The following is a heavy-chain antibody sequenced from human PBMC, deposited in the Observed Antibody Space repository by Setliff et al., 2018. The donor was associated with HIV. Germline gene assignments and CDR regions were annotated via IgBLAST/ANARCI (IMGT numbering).Heavy chain of an antibody. J-gene: IGHJ3*02. CDR1: GGTFSSYA. CDR2: IIPIFGTA. CDR3: ASVVRSSGWYLKDGDAFDI. D-gene: IGHD6-19*01. V-gene: IGHV1-69*13. Sequence: GASVKVSCKTSGGTFSSYAISWVRQAPGQGLEWMGGIIPIFGTANYAQKFQGRVTITAEESTSTAYMELSSLRSEDTAVYYCASVVRSSGWYLKDGDAFDIWGQGTMVTVSS.